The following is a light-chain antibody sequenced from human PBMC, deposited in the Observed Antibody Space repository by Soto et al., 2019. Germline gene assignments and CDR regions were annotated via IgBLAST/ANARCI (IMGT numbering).Light chain of an antibody. CDR2: DAS. V-gene: IGKV3D-20*02. CDR3: QPRMTWTLT. CDR1: QSVSSGY. Sequence: EIVLTQSPVTLSLSPGERATLSCRASQSVSSGYLAWYQQEPGQAPRLLIYDASNRATGIPARFSASGSGTDFALTSSSLVPEDFAVYYCQPRMTWTLTFGEAERLEIK. J-gene: IGKJ5*01.